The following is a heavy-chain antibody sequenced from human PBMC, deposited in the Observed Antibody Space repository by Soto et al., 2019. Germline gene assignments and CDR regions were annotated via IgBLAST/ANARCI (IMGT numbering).Heavy chain of an antibody. CDR1: GFGFSRYS. Sequence: EVQLVESGGGLVKPGGSLRLSCAASGFGFSRYSRNWVRQAPGKGLEWVSCISSSSAYIQYADSVKGRFTIFRDNAKNSLYLQMNSLRADYTAVYYCAIDISSSWRAEYFQHWGQGALVTVSS. V-gene: IGHV3-21*01. D-gene: IGHD6-13*01. J-gene: IGHJ1*01. CDR3: AIDISSSWRAEYFQH. CDR2: ISSSSAYI.